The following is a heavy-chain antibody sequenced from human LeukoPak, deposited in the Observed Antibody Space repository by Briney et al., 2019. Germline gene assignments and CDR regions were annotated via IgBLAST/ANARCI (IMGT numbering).Heavy chain of an antibody. Sequence: GGSLRLSCAASRFTFSTYAMSWVRQGPGKGLEWVSAISDSGGSTYYADSVRGRFTVSRDNSTNTLYLQMNSLRAEDTAVYYCAKDRYNDYEGGWFDPWGQGTLVTVSS. CDR2: ISDSGGST. D-gene: IGHD5-12*01. CDR1: RFTFSTYA. CDR3: AKDRYNDYEGGWFDP. J-gene: IGHJ5*02. V-gene: IGHV3-23*01.